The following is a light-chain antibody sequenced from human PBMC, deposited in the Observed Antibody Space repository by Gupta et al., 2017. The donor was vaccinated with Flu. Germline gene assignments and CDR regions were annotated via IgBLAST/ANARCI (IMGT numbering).Light chain of an antibody. CDR3: QQYNNWPPWT. J-gene: IGKJ2*01. CDR2: GAS. Sequence: ERAALSCRASQSVSNNLAGYQQKPGQAPRLLIYGASTRATGIPARFSGSGSGTEFTLTISSLQSEDFAVYYCQQYNNWPPWTFGQGTKLEIK. V-gene: IGKV3-15*01. CDR1: QSVSNN.